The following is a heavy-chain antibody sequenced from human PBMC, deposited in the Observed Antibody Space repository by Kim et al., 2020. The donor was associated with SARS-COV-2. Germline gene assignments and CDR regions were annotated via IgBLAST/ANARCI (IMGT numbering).Heavy chain of an antibody. CDR2: ISGSGGST. CDR1: GFTFSSYA. Sequence: GGSLRLSCAASGFTFSSYAMSWVRQAPGKGLEWVSAISGSGGSTYYADSVKGRFTISRDNSKNTLYLQMNSLRAEDTAVYYCAKDPLGYCSGGSCPYYFDYWGQGTLVTVSS. CDR3: AKDPLGYCSGGSCPYYFDY. J-gene: IGHJ4*02. V-gene: IGHV3-23*01. D-gene: IGHD2-15*01.